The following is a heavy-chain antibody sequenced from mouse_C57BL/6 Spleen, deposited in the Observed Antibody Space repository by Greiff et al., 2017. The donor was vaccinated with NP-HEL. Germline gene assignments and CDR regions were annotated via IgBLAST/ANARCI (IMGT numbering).Heavy chain of an antibody. CDR2: ISSGGDYI. Sequence: EVMLVESGEGLVKPGGSLKLSCAASGFTFSSYAMSWVRQTPEKRLEWVAYISSGGDYIYYPDNVKGRFTISRDNAKNNLYLQMSHLKSEDTAMYYCARESRVGRDFDYWGQGTTLTVSS. J-gene: IGHJ2*01. CDR1: GFTFSSYA. CDR3: ARESRVGRDFDY. D-gene: IGHD4-1*01. V-gene: IGHV5S21*01.